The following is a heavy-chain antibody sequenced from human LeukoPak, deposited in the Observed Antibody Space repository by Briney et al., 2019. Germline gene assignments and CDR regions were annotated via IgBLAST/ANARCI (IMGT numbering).Heavy chain of an antibody. CDR2: INPNSGGT. CDR1: GYTFSDYT. CDR3: ARDRGRTAFDP. J-gene: IGHJ5*02. V-gene: IGHV1-2*02. D-gene: IGHD1-14*01. Sequence: GASVKVSCKTSGYTFSDYTINWVRQAPGQGLEWMGWINPNSGGTNYAQKFQGRVTMTRDTSISTAYMELSRLRSDDTAVYYCARDRGRTAFDPWGQGTLVTVSS.